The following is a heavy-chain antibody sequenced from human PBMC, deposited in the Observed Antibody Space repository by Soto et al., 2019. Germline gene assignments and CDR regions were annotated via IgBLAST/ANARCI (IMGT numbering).Heavy chain of an antibody. J-gene: IGHJ6*02. CDR3: ARHLGTSAWFGDYYYYYGMDV. CDR1: GGSISSSSYY. D-gene: IGHD3-10*01. Sequence: PSETLSLTCTVSGGSISSSSYYWCWIRQPPGKGLEWIGSIYYSGSTYYNPSLKSRVTISVDTSKNQFSLKLSSVTAADTAVYYCARHLGTSAWFGDYYYYYGMDVWGQGTTVTVSS. V-gene: IGHV4-39*01. CDR2: IYYSGST.